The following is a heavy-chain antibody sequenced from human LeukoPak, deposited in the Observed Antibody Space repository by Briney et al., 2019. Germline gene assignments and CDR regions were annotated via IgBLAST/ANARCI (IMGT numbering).Heavy chain of an antibody. CDR3: AKVIRSPIDP. Sequence: PGGSLRLSCVASGLTFDNHAMTWVRQSPGKGLEWVAIIRYDGSNKYYADSVKGRFTISRDNSKNTLYLQMNSLRAEDTAVYYCAKVIRSPIDPWGQGTLVTVSS. J-gene: IGHJ5*02. D-gene: IGHD3-16*01. CDR1: GLTFDNHA. V-gene: IGHV3-30*02. CDR2: IRYDGSNK.